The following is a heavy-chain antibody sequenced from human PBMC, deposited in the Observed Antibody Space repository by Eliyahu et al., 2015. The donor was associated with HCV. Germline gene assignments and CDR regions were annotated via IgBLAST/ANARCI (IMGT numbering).Heavy chain of an antibody. J-gene: IGHJ4*02. D-gene: IGHD3-9*01. CDR2: MSGSGSTT. CDR3: AKNYDILTGYPFDY. CDR1: GFTFNNST. Sequence: EVQLLESGGGLVQPGGSLRLSCAASGFTFNNSTMNWVRQAPGKGLDWVXLMSGSGSTTYYGDSVKGRFTISRDNSKNTLYLQMNSLRAEDTAIYYCAKNYDILTGYPFDYWGQGTLVTVSS. V-gene: IGHV3-23*01.